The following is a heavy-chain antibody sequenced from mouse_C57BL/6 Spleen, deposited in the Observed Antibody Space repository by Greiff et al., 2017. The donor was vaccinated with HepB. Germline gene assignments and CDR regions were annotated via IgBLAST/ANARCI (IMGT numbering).Heavy chain of an antibody. CDR1: GYTFTDYE. CDR2: IDPETGGT. CDR3: TSGTWFAY. Sequence: VQGVESGAELVRPGASVTLSCKASGYTFTDYEMHWVKQTPVHGLEWIGAIDPETGGTAYNQKFKGKAILTADKSSRTAYMELRSLTSEDSAVYYCTSGTWFAYWGQGTLVTVSA. D-gene: IGHD4-1*01. V-gene: IGHV1-15*01. J-gene: IGHJ3*01.